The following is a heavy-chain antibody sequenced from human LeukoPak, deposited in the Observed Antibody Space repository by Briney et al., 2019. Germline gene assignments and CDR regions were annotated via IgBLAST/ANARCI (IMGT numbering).Heavy chain of an antibody. CDR2: INPNSGGT. Sequence: ASVKVSCKASGYTFTGYYMHWVRQAPGQGLEWMGWINPNSGGTNYAQRFQGRVTMTRNTSISTAYMELSSLRSEDMAVYYCARDGDKAHDAFDIWGQGTMVTVSS. V-gene: IGHV1-2*02. CDR1: GYTFTGYY. J-gene: IGHJ3*02. CDR3: ARDGDKAHDAFDI.